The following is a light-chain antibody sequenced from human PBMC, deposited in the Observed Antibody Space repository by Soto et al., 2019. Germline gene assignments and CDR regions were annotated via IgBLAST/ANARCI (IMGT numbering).Light chain of an antibody. V-gene: IGLV2-14*03. CDR1: SSDVGSYNY. J-gene: IGLJ1*01. CDR3: SSYTTSNTRQIV. CDR2: DVS. Sequence: QSALTQPASVSGSPGQSITISCTGTSSDVGSYNYVSWYQHHPGEAPKLMIYDVSNRPSGVSNRFSGSKSGNTASLTISGLQPEDEADYYCSSYTTSNTRQIVFGTGTKVTVL.